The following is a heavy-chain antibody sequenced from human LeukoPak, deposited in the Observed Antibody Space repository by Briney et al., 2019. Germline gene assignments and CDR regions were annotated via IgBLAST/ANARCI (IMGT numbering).Heavy chain of an antibody. CDR3: ARGRGEWPWAR. CDR2: IYHSGST. Sequence: SETLSLTCAVSGGSISSGGYSWSWIRQPPGKGLEWIGYIYHSGSTYYNPSLKSRVTISVDRSKNQFSLKLSSVTAADTAVYYCARGRGEWPWARWGQGTLVTVSS. D-gene: IGHD3-3*01. V-gene: IGHV4-30-2*01. J-gene: IGHJ4*02. CDR1: GGSISSGGYS.